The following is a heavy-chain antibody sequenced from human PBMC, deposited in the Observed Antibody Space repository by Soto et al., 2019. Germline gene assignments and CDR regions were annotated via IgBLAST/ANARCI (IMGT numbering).Heavy chain of an antibody. J-gene: IGHJ5*02. CDR1: GASLSSKN. D-gene: IGHD1-1*01. V-gene: IGHV4-4*07. CDR2: IYATGTT. Sequence: LSRTCAVSGASLSSKNRSWIRKSAGKGLEWIGRIYATGTTDYNPSLKSRVMMSVDTTKKQFSLKLRSVTAADTAVYYCVRDGTKTLRDWFDPWGQGISVTVSS. CDR3: VRDGTKTLRDWFDP.